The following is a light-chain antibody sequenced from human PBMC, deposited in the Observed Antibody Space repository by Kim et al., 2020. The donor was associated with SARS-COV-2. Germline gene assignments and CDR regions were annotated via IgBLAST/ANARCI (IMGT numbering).Light chain of an antibody. V-gene: IGKV3-11*01. Sequence: PGERATLSGRASQSVTTYLSWYQQKLGQAPRLLIYDASNRATGVPARFSGSGSGTDFTLTISSLEPEDFAVYYCHQRSNWPLTFGGGTKVDIK. CDR3: HQRSNWPLT. J-gene: IGKJ4*01. CDR2: DAS. CDR1: QSVTTY.